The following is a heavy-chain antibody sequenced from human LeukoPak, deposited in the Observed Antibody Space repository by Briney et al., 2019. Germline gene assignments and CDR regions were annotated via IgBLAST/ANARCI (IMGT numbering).Heavy chain of an antibody. J-gene: IGHJ5*02. V-gene: IGHV3-7*03. Sequence: GGSLRLSCAASGFTFSSYWMSWVRQAPGKGLEWVANIKQDGSEKYYVDSVKGRFTTSRDNAKNSLYLQMNSLRAEDTAVYYCARDLPNYDILTGYRWFDPWGQGTLVTVSS. CDR1: GFTFSSYW. CDR3: ARDLPNYDILTGYRWFDP. CDR2: IKQDGSEK. D-gene: IGHD3-9*01.